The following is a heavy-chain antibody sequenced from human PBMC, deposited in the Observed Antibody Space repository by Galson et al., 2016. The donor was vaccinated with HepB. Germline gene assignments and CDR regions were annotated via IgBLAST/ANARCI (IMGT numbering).Heavy chain of an antibody. V-gene: IGHV3-33*01. J-gene: IGHJ5*02. Sequence: SLRLSCAASGFSFSTYGMHWVRQAPGKGLEWVAVIWYDGSNQYYRDSVKGRFTVSRDNSESTLYLQMNSLRVEDTAVDYCARGVGYGSGSFFDDWGQGTLVTVSS. CDR2: IWYDGSNQ. D-gene: IGHD3-10*01. CDR1: GFSFSTYG. CDR3: ARGVGYGSGSFFDD.